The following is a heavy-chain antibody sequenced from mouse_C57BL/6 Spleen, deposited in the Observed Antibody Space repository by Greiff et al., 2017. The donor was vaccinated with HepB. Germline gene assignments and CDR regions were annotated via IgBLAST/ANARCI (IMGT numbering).Heavy chain of an antibody. Sequence: VQLQQSGAELARPGASVKLSCKASGYTFTSYGISWVKQRTGQGLEWIGEIYPRSGNTYYNEKFKGKATLTADKSSSTAYMELRSLTSEDSAVYFCAREYYGSSYPYYFDYWGQGTTLTVSS. D-gene: IGHD1-1*01. J-gene: IGHJ2*01. CDR3: AREYYGSSYPYYFDY. V-gene: IGHV1-81*01. CDR1: GYTFTSYG. CDR2: IYPRSGNT.